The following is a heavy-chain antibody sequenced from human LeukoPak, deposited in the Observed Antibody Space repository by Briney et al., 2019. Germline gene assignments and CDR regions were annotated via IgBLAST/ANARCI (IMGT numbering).Heavy chain of an antibody. CDR3: AKGEVGATGPFDY. CDR1: RFSFSSYA. CDR2: ISGSDGST. Sequence: GGSLRLSCAASRFSFSSYAMSWVRQAPGKGLEWVSAISGSDGSTYYADSVKGRFTISRDNSKNTLYLQMNSLRAEDMAVYYCAKGEVGATGPFDYWGQGTLVTVSS. D-gene: IGHD1-26*01. J-gene: IGHJ4*02. V-gene: IGHV3-23*01.